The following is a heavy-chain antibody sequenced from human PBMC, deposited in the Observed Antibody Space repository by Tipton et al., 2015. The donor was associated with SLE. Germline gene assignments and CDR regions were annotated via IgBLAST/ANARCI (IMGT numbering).Heavy chain of an antibody. CDR3: ARRRGDYVWGSHAFDI. CDR1: GFTFSSYW. D-gene: IGHD3-16*01. Sequence: SLRLSCAASGFTFSSYWMSWVRQAPGKGLEWVANIKQDGSEKYYADSVKGRFTISRDNSKNTLYLQMNSLRAEDTAVYYCARRRGDYVWGSHAFDIWGQGTMVTVSS. CDR2: IKQDGSEK. J-gene: IGHJ3*02. V-gene: IGHV3-7*02.